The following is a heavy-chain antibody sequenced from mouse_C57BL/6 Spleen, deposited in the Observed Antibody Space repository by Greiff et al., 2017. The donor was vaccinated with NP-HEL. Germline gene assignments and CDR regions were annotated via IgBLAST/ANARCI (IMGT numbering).Heavy chain of an antibody. Sequence: EVQVVESGPELVKPGDSVKISCKASGYSFTGYFMNWVMQSHGKSLEWIGRINPYNGDTFYNQKFKGKATLTVDKSSSTAHMELRSLTSEDSAVYYCAREEMDYWGQGTSVTVSS. V-gene: IGHV1-20*01. CDR2: INPYNGDT. J-gene: IGHJ4*01. CDR1: GYSFTGYF. CDR3: AREEMDY.